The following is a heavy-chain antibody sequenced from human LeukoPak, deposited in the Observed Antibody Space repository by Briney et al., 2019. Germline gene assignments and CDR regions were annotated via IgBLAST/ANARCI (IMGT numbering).Heavy chain of an antibody. CDR2: IYTSGST. CDR1: GGSISSGSYY. D-gene: IGHD3-10*01. V-gene: IGHV4-61*02. Sequence: PSQTLSLTCTVSGGSISSGSYYWSWIRQPAGKGLEWIGRIYTSGSTNYNPSLKSRVTISVDTSKNQFSLKLSSVTAADTAVYYCARLAVRGVISPSAFDIWGQGTMVTVSS. CDR3: ARLAVRGVISPSAFDI. J-gene: IGHJ3*02.